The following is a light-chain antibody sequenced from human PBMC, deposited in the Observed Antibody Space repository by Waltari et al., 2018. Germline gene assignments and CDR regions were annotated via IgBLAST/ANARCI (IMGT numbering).Light chain of an antibody. CDR1: VLAKKY. Sequence: SYELTQPSSVSVSPGQTARRTCPGDVLAKKYARWFQQKPGQAPVVVIYKDRDRHSGIPERFSGSSSGTTVTLTISGAQVEDEGDYYCYSATDNYRVFGGGTKLTVL. J-gene: IGLJ3*02. CDR2: KDR. CDR3: YSATDNYRV. V-gene: IGLV3-27*01.